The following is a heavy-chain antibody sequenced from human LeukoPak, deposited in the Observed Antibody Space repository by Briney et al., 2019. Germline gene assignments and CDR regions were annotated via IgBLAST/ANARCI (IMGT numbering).Heavy chain of an antibody. D-gene: IGHD2-2*01. CDR3: ARDPGAAMMPDYYYYGMDV. Sequence: PSETLSLTCTVSGGSISSYYWSWIRQPPGKGLEWIGYIYYSGSTNYNPSLKSRVTISVDTSKNQFSLKLSSVTAADTAVYYCARDPGAAMMPDYYYYGMDVWGQGTTVTVSS. J-gene: IGHJ6*02. CDR2: IYYSGST. CDR1: GGSISSYY. V-gene: IGHV4-59*01.